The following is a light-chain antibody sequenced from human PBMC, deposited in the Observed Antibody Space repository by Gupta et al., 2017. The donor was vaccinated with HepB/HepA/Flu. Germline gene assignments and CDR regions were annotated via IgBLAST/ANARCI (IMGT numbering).Light chain of an antibody. CDR1: KLGDKY. CDR3: QAWDSSTASGV. CDR2: QDS. J-gene: IGLJ1*01. Sequence: SYELTQPPSVSVSPGQTASITCSGDKLGDKYACWYQQKPGQSPVLVIYQDSKRPSGIPERFAGSNSGNTETLTISGTQAMDEADDYCQAWDSSTASGVFGTGTKVTVL. V-gene: IGLV3-1*01.